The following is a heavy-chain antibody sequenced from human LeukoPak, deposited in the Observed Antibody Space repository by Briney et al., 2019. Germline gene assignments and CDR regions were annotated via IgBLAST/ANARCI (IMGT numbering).Heavy chain of an antibody. Sequence: ASVKVSCKASGYTFTGYYMHWVRQAPGQGLEWMGWINPNSGGTNYAQKFQGRVTMTRDTSISTAYVELSRLRSDDTAVYYCARVTYYYDSSGYLSGRRYYFDYWGQGTLVTVSS. V-gene: IGHV1-2*02. D-gene: IGHD3-22*01. CDR2: INPNSGGT. J-gene: IGHJ4*02. CDR3: ARVTYYYDSSGYLSGRRYYFDY. CDR1: GYTFTGYY.